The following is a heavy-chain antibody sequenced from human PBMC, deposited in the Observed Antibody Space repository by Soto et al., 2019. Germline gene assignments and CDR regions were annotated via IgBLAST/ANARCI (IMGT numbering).Heavy chain of an antibody. CDR2: ISGSGGST. V-gene: IGHV3-23*01. CDR1: GLTFNTYA. J-gene: IGHJ3*02. Sequence: SLRLSCAPPGLTFNTYAMSWVRQAPGKGLEWVSAISGSGGSTYYADSVKGRFTISRDNSKNTLYLQMNSLRAEDTAVYYCANWGEDDFDIWGQGTMVTVSS. CDR3: ANWGEDDFDI. D-gene: IGHD7-27*01.